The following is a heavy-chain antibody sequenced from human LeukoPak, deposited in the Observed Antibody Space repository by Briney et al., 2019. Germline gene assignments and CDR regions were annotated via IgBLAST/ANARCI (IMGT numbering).Heavy chain of an antibody. D-gene: IGHD3-10*01. J-gene: IGHJ3*02. CDR1: GFTFSSYA. V-gene: IGHV3-30-3*01. CDR2: ISYDGSNK. CDR3: AGELLYDAFDI. Sequence: PGGSLRLSCAASGFTFSSYAMHWVRQAPGKGLEWVAVISYDGSNKYYADSVKGRFTISRDNSKNTLYLQMNSLRAEDTAVYYCAGELLYDAFDIWGQGTMVTVSS.